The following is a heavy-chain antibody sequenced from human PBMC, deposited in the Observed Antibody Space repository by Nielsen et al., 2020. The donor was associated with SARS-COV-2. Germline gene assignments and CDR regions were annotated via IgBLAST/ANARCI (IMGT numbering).Heavy chain of an antibody. Sequence: SDTLSLTCTVSGGSISSYYWSWIRQPPGKGLEWIGYIYYSGSTNYNPSLKSRVTISVDTSKNQFSLKLSSVTAADTAVYYCAREEPLRLGELSALGYFDYWGQGTLVTVSS. CDR3: AREEPLRLGELSALGYFDY. CDR1: GGSISSYY. D-gene: IGHD3-16*02. V-gene: IGHV4-59*13. CDR2: IYYSGST. J-gene: IGHJ4*02.